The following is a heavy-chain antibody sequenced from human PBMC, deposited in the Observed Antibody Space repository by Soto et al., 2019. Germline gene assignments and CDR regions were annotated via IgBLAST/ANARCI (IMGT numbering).Heavy chain of an antibody. D-gene: IGHD6-19*01. Sequence: PSETLSLTCAVFGGSISSSNWWSWVRQHPGKGLEWIGEIYHSGSTNYNPSLKSRVTISVDKSKNQFSLKLSSVTAADTAVYYCARDLRGSGGWYGGFDYWGQGTLVTVSS. CDR1: GGSISSSNW. CDR2: IYHSGST. J-gene: IGHJ4*02. V-gene: IGHV4-4*02. CDR3: ARDLRGSGGWYGGFDY.